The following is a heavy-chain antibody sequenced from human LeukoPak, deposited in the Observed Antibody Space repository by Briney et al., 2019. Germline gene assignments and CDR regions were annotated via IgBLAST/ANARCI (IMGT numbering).Heavy chain of an antibody. V-gene: IGHV4-39*07. D-gene: IGHD6-19*01. CDR2: IYYSGST. J-gene: IGHJ5*02. Sequence: SETLSLTCTVSGGPISSSSYYWGWIRQPPGKGLEWIGSIYYSGSTNYNPSLKSRVTMSVDTSKNQFSLKLSSVTAADTAVYYCARGYSSGWDLWWFDPWGQGTLVTVSS. CDR1: GGPISSSSYY. CDR3: ARGYSSGWDLWWFDP.